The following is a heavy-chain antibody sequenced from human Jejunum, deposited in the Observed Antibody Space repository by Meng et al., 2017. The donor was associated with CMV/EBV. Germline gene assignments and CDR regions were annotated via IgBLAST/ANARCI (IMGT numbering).Heavy chain of an antibody. CDR3: ARDWGAYTDYFFDY. V-gene: IGHV1-2*02. CDR1: GYTFIDYF. J-gene: IGHJ4*02. Sequence: GYTFIDYFIFWLRQAPGQGLELMGWINPNTGGTSYSQKFQGRVTMTRDTSISTAYMEVTRLRSDDTAVYYCARDWGAYTDYFFDYWGQGTLVTVSS. D-gene: IGHD3-16*01. CDR2: INPNTGGT.